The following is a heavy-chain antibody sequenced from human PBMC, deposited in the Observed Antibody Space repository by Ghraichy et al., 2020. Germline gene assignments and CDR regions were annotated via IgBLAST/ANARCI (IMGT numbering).Heavy chain of an antibody. Sequence: SQTLSLTCTVSGGSISSGGYSWSWIRQPPGKGLEWIGYIYHSGSTYYNPSLKSRGTILVDRSKNQFSLKLSSVTAADTAVYYCARGGACSSSSCYMSDYWGQGTLVTVSS. CDR3: ARGGACSSSSCYMSDY. J-gene: IGHJ4*02. CDR2: IYHSGST. D-gene: IGHD2-2*02. CDR1: GGSISSGGYS. V-gene: IGHV4-30-2*01.